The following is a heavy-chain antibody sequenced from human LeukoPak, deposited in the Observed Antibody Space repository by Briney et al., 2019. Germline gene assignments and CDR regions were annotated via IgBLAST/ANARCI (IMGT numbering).Heavy chain of an antibody. CDR2: IKSKRDGVTI. D-gene: IGHD3-10*01. J-gene: IGHJ4*02. V-gene: IGHV3-15*01. CDR1: GFTFSNAW. Sequence: PGGSLRLSCAASGFTFSNAWMGWVRQAPGKGLEWVGRIKSKRDGVTIAYGAPVKGRFTISRDDSTNTLYLQMNSLKSEDTAVYYCTTYGSGRKFDYWGQGILVTVSS. CDR3: TTYGSGRKFDY.